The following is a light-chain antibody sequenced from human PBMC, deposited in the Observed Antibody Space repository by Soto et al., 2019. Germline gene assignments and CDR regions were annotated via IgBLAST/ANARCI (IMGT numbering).Light chain of an antibody. CDR3: QQYGSSGR. J-gene: IGKJ1*01. CDR1: QSVNSD. Sequence: EIAVTPSPATLSVCPGERATVSGGASQSVNSDLAGYQQTPGQPPRLLIYGASTRATGIPARFSGSASGTDFSLTISRLEPEDSAVYYCQQYGSSGRFGQGTKVDIK. V-gene: IGKV3-20*01. CDR2: GAS.